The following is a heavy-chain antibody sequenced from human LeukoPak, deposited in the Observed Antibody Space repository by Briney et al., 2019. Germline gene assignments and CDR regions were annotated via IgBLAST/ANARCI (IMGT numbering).Heavy chain of an antibody. CDR2: TYYSGST. J-gene: IGHJ4*02. Sequence: SETLSLTCTVSGGSISSYYWSWIRQPPGKGLEWIGYTYYSGSTNYNPSLKSRVTMSVDTSKNQFSLKLSSVTAADTAVYYCARVQIYYGSGSYFDYWGQGTLVTVSS. CDR1: GGSISSYY. V-gene: IGHV4-59*12. CDR3: ARVQIYYGSGSYFDY. D-gene: IGHD3-10*01.